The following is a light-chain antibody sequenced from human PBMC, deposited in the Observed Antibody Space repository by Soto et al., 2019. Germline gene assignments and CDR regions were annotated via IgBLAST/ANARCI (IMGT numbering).Light chain of an antibody. CDR3: QQYNNAPRT. J-gene: IGKJ1*01. CDR2: DAS. CDR1: QSVNSN. V-gene: IGKV3-15*01. Sequence: EIVMTQSPATLSVSPGERATLSCRASQSVNSNLAWYQQKPDQAPRLLIYDASTRATGIPARFSGSGSGAEFTLTISSLQSEDFAVYYCQQYNNAPRTFGQGAKVEIK.